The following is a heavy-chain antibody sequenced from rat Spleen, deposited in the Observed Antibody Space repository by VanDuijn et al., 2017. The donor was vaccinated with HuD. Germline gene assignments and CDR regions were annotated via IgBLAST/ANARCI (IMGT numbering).Heavy chain of an antibody. CDR2: ISNARGVT. V-gene: IGHV5-31*01. CDR1: GFSLNNYG. Sequence: VQLKESGPGLVQPSQTLSLTCTVSGFSLNNYGVIWVRQPPGMGLEWIASISNARGVTYYPDSVKGRFTISRDVANSTLYLRMNSPTSEDTATYYCTRGGYFRYWGQGVMVTVSS. J-gene: IGHJ2*01. CDR3: TRGGYFRY. D-gene: IGHD2-5*01.